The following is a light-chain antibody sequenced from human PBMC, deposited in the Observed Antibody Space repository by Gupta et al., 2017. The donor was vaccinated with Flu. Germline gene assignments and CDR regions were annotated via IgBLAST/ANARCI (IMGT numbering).Light chain of an antibody. Sequence: QSVMTQPSYVAGSPGLSITIPCTGTSSDVGAYNYVSWYQQHPGKAPKLLIYEVSDRPSGVSNRFSGSKSGNTASLTISGLQAEDEADYYCSSYTGTVTVFGGGTNLAVL. CDR3: SSYTGTVTV. J-gene: IGLJ3*02. CDR2: EVS. CDR1: SSDVGAYNY. V-gene: IGLV2-14*01.